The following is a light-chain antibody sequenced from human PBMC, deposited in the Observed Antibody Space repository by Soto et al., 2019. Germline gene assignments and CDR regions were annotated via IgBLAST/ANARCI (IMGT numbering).Light chain of an antibody. J-gene: IGKJ4*01. CDR1: QSVSDN. CDR2: GAS. CDR3: QQYNNWPLT. Sequence: EIVMTQSPATLSVSPGERATLSCRASQSVSDNLAWYQQKRGQAPRLLIYGASTRATGIPATFSGSGSGTEFTLTISSLQSEDFAVYYCQQYNNWPLTFGGGTKVEIK. V-gene: IGKV3-15*01.